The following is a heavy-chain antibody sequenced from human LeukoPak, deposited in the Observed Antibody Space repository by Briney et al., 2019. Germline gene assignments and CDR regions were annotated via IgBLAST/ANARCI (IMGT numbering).Heavy chain of an antibody. CDR2: INPSGGST. Sequence: ASVKVSCKASGYTFTSYYMHWVRQAPGQGLEWMGIINPSGGSTSYAQKFQGRVTMTRGTSTSTVYMELSSLRSEDTAVYYCARGTQQYYYDSSGYVDYWGQGTLVTVSS. D-gene: IGHD3-22*01. CDR3: ARGTQQYYYDSSGYVDY. V-gene: IGHV1-46*01. J-gene: IGHJ4*02. CDR1: GYTFTSYY.